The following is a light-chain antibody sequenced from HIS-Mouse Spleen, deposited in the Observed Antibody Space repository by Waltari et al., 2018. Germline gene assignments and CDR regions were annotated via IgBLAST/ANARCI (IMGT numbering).Light chain of an antibody. CDR1: QDISNY. CDR3: QQYDNPMYT. V-gene: IGKV1-33*01. CDR2: DAS. Sequence: DIQMTQSPSSLSASVGDRVTITCQASQDISNYLNWYQQKPGKAPKLLIYDASNLETGVPSRFSGSGSGTDFTFTISSQQPEDIATYYCQQYDNPMYTFGQGTKLEIK. J-gene: IGKJ2*01.